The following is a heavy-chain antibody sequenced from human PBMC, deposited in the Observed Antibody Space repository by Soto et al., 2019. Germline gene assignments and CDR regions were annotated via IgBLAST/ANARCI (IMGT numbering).Heavy chain of an antibody. Sequence: EVQLVESGGGFVKPGGFLRLSCAASWFTISGALMNWGRQAPGKGLEWVGRIKTKAQGETTDYAAPVKGRFTISRDDSENTLSLQMTSLKIEDTAVYFCTTGSVEGYWGQGTLVTVSS. D-gene: IGHD1-26*01. V-gene: IGHV3-15*07. J-gene: IGHJ4*02. CDR2: IKTKAQGETT. CDR3: TTGSVEGY. CDR1: WFTISGAL.